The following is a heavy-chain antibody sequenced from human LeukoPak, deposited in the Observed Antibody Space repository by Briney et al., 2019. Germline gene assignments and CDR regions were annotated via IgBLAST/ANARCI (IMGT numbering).Heavy chain of an antibody. CDR2: SDPEDGEI. Sequence: ASVKVSCKVSGYTLTELSMHWVRQAPGKGLEWMGGSDPEDGEIIYAQKFQGRVTMTEDTSTDTAYMELSSLRSEDTAVYYCATDSSVGGYYFKWGQGTLVTVSS. CDR1: GYTLTELS. V-gene: IGHV1-24*01. CDR3: ATDSSVGGYYFK. D-gene: IGHD3-22*01. J-gene: IGHJ4*02.